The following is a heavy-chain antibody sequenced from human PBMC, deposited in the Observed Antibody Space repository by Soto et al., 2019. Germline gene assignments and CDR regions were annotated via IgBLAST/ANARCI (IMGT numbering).Heavy chain of an antibody. CDR1: GYTFTGYY. CDR3: AREMYCSGGSCPFDY. D-gene: IGHD2-15*01. J-gene: IGHJ4*02. CDR2: INPNSGGT. V-gene: IGHV1-2*04. Sequence: VSVKVSCKASGYTFTGYYMHWVRQAPGQGLEWMGWINPNSGGTNYAQKFQGWVTMTRDTSISTAYMELSRLRSDDTAVYYCAREMYCSGGSCPFDYWGQGTLVTVSS.